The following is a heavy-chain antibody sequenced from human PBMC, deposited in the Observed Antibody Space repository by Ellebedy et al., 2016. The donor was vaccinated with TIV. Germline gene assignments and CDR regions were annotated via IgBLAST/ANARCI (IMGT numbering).Heavy chain of an antibody. V-gene: IGHV1-18*01. D-gene: IGHD3-10*01. Sequence: ASVKVSXXPSGYIFGDFEITWVRQAPGQGLEWMGGHTNYAQRFQGRVRVTTDASRSTGYMELRSLTSDDTAVYYCARTWTSVRGVLDVWGQGTTISVSS. CDR3: ARTWTSVRGVLDV. J-gene: IGHJ6*02. CDR2: HT. CDR1: GYIFGDFE.